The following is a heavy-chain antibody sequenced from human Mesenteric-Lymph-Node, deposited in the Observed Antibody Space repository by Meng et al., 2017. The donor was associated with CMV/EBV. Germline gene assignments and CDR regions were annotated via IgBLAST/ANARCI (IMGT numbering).Heavy chain of an antibody. D-gene: IGHD3-10*01. J-gene: IGHJ6*02. V-gene: IGHV4-61*01. CDR3: ARDRSRMVRGVLRYYYYGMDV. Sequence: SETLSLTCTVSGGSVSSGSYYWSWIRQPPGKGLEWIGYIYYSGSTNYNPSLKSRVTISVDTSKNQFSLKLSSVTAADTAVYYCARDRSRMVRGVLRYYYYGMDVWGQGTTVTVSS. CDR1: GGSVSSGSYY. CDR2: IYYSGST.